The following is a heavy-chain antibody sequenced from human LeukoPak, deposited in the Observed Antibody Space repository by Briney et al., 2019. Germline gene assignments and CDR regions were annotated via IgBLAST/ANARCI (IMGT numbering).Heavy chain of an antibody. CDR1: GGSISSYY. J-gene: IGHJ4*02. CDR2: IYYSGST. Sequence: SETLSLTCTVSGGSISSYYWSWIRQPPGKGLEWIGYIYYSGSTNYNPSLNSRVTISVDTSKNQFSLKLSSVTAADTAVYYCARERGELLDYWGQGTLVTVSS. D-gene: IGHD1-26*01. V-gene: IGHV4-59*01. CDR3: ARERGELLDY.